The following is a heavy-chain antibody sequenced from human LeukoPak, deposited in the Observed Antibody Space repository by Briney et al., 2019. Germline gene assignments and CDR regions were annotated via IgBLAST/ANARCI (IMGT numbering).Heavy chain of an antibody. CDR3: ARDPDYYGSGSGGY. D-gene: IGHD3-10*01. CDR1: GFTVSGTY. V-gene: IGHV3-66*01. Sequence: PGGSLRLSCAASGFTVSGTYMSWVRQAPGKGLEWVSLLYSGGSTFYADSVKGRFTISRDNSNNTLFLQMNSLRAEDTAVYYCARDPDYYGSGSGGYWGQGTLVTVSS. J-gene: IGHJ4*02. CDR2: LYSGGST.